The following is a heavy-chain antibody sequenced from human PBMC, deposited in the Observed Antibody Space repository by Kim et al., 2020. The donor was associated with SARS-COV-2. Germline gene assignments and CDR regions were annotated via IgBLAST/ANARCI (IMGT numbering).Heavy chain of an antibody. Sequence: GGSLRLSCAASGFTFSSYALSWVRQAPGKGLEWVSTISGSGGSTYYADSVKGRFTISRDNSKNTMYLQMNSLRAEDTAVYYCAKDPFYDFWSGYYFDYWGQGTLVTVSS. J-gene: IGHJ4*02. V-gene: IGHV3-23*01. CDR3: AKDPFYDFWSGYYFDY. CDR1: GFTFSSYA. D-gene: IGHD3-3*01. CDR2: ISGSGGST.